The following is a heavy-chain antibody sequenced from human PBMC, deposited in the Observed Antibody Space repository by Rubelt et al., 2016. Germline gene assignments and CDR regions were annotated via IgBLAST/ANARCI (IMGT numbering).Heavy chain of an antibody. V-gene: IGHV1-18*01. J-gene: IGHJ3*02. CDR1: GYTFTSYG. CDR3: ARDQLALYAFDI. CDR2: ISAYDGNT. Sequence: QVQLVQSGAEVKKPGASVKVSCKASGYTFTSYGISWVRQAPGQGLEWMGWISAYDGNTNYAQKLHGRVTMTTGTATSTAYMELRSLRSDDTAVYFCARDQLALYAFDIWGQGTMVTVSS. D-gene: IGHD1-1*01.